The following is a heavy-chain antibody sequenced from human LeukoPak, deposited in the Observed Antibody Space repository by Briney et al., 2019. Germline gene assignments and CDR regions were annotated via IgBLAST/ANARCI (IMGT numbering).Heavy chain of an antibody. Sequence: GGSLRLSCAASGFTFSSYWMSWVRRAPGKGLEWVANIKQDGSEKYYVDSVKGRFTISRDNAKNSLYLQMNSLRAEDTAVYYCAREGAPAPTYYYGSGSHYAYWGQGTLVTVSS. D-gene: IGHD3-10*01. CDR1: GFTFSSYW. CDR3: AREGAPAPTYYYGSGSHYAY. J-gene: IGHJ4*02. CDR2: IKQDGSEK. V-gene: IGHV3-7*04.